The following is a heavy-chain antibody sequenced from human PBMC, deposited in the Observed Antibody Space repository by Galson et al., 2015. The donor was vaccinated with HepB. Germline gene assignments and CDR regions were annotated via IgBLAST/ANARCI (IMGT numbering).Heavy chain of an antibody. CDR2: IWYDGSNK. D-gene: IGHD6-19*01. V-gene: IGHV3-33*01. J-gene: IGHJ6*03. CDR3: VSRGWNYYMDV. Sequence: SLRLSCAASGFTFSSYGMHWVRQAPGKGLEWVAVIWYDGSNKYYADSVKGRFTISRDNAKNSLYLQMNSLRAEDTAVYYCVSRGWNYYMDVWGKGTTVTVSS. CDR1: GFTFSSYG.